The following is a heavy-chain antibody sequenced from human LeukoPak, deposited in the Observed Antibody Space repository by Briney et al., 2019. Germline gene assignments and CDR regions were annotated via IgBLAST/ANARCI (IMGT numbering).Heavy chain of an antibody. V-gene: IGHV1-69*13. J-gene: IGHJ4*02. CDR2: IIPIFGTA. D-gene: IGHD3-10*01. CDR3: ARDGGSGSFDY. CDR1: GYTFTSYY. Sequence: SVKVSCKASGYTFTSYYMHWVRQAPGQGLEWMGGIIPIFGTANYAQKFQGRVTITADESTSTAYMELSSLRSEDTAVYYCARDGGSGSFDYWGQGTLVTVSS.